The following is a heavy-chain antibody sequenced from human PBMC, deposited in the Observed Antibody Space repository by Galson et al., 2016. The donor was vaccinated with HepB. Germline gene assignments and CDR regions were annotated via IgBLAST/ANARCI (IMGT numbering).Heavy chain of an antibody. V-gene: IGHV1-69*06. CDR3: ATYNWNDGEWGAFDM. D-gene: IGHD1-20*01. J-gene: IGHJ3*02. Sequence: SVKVSCKVSGGTFSNYAFTWVRQAPGQGLVWMGGVIPIFGTTKFAQVFQDRIKITADKSTTTSYMELGSLKLDDTAVYYCATYNWNDGEWGAFDMWGQGTKVIVSS. CDR2: VIPIFGTT. CDR1: GGTFSNYA.